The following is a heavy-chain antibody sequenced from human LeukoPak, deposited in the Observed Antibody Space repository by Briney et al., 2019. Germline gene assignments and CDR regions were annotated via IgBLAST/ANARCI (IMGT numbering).Heavy chain of an antibody. V-gene: IGHV3-53*01. D-gene: IGHD1-26*01. CDR3: ARYSGSYYYPPAWDL. J-gene: IGHJ4*02. CDR2: IYSRGGT. Sequence: PGGSLRLSCAVSGFSVSNNYMNWVRQAPGKGLEWVSLIYSRGGTSYADSVKGRFTISRDSSKNTLYLQMDSLRADDTAVYYCARYSGSYYYPPAWDLWGQGTLVTVSS. CDR1: GFSVSNNY.